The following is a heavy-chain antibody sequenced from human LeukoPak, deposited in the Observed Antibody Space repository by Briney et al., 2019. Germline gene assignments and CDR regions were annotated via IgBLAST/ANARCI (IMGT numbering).Heavy chain of an antibody. V-gene: IGHV4-59*08. CDR2: IYYSGST. D-gene: IGHD6-19*01. Sequence: SETLSLTCTVSGGSISSYYWSWIRQPPGKGLEWIGYIYYSGSTNYNPSLKSRVTISVDTSKNQFSLKLSSVTAADTAVYYCARIPGYSSGWYLPTGYYYYMDVWGKGTTVTVSS. CDR1: GGSISSYY. CDR3: ARIPGYSSGWYLPTGYYYYMDV. J-gene: IGHJ6*03.